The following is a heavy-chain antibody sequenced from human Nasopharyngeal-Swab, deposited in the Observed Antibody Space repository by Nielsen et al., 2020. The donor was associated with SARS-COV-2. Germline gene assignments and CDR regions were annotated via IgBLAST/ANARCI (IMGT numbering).Heavy chain of an antibody. CDR3: ARAKPGIAVAGSGWVEY. J-gene: IGHJ4*02. V-gene: IGHV4-34*01. CDR1: GGSFSGYY. Sequence: SETLSLTCAVYGGSFSGYYWSWIRQPPGKGLEWIGEINHSGSTNYNPSLKSRVTISVDTSKNQFSLKLSSVTAADTAVYYCARAKPGIAVAGSGWVEYWGQGTLITVSS. D-gene: IGHD6-19*01. CDR2: INHSGST.